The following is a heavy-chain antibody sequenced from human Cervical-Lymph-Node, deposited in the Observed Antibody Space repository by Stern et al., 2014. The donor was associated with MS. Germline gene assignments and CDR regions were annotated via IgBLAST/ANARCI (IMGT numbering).Heavy chain of an antibody. CDR3: ARDPRYCSGGSCYSWFDP. CDR1: GGTFSSYA. Sequence: QMQLVQSGAEVKKPGSSVKVSCKASGGTFSSYAISWVRQAPGQGLEWMGGIIPIFGTANYAQKFQGRVTITADESTSTAYMELSSLRPEDTAVYYCARDPRYCSGGSCYSWFDPWGQGTLVTVSS. J-gene: IGHJ5*02. D-gene: IGHD2-15*01. V-gene: IGHV1-69*01. CDR2: IIPIFGTA.